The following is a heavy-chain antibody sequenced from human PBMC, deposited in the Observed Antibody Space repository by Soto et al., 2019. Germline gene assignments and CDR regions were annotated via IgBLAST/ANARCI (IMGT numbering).Heavy chain of an antibody. CDR3: ARTKLQLRFLEWRTDGYYYGMDV. J-gene: IGHJ6*02. D-gene: IGHD3-3*01. CDR2: IIPIFGTA. CDR1: GGTFSSYA. V-gene: IGHV1-69*01. Sequence: QVQLVQSGAEVKKPGSSVTVSCKASGGTFSSYAISWVRQAPGQGLEWMGGIIPIFGTANYAQKFQGRVTITADESTSTAYMELSSLRSEDTAVYYCARTKLQLRFLEWRTDGYYYGMDVWGQGTTVTVSS.